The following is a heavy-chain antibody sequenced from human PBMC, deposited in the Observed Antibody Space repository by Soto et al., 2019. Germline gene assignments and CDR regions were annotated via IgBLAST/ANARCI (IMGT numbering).Heavy chain of an antibody. Sequence: SETLSLTCTVSGGSIGSSSHSWGWIRQSPGKGPEWIGSIYYSGSTYDNPSLKSRVTISVDTSKSQFSLNLRSVTAATTAVYYCWTHGLVGSGWDSIGWHFDRWGRRRLVTVSS. CDR2: IYYSGST. CDR1: GGSIGSSSHS. V-gene: IGHV4-39*01. D-gene: IGHD6-19*01. CDR3: WTHGLVGSGWDSIGWHFDR. J-gene: IGHJ2*01.